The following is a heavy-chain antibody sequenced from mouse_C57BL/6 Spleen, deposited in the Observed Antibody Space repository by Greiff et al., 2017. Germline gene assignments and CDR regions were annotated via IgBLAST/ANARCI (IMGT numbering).Heavy chain of an antibody. CDR3: ATRAPGTWAY. J-gene: IGHJ3*01. CDR2: IDPSDSET. D-gene: IGHD4-1*01. Sequence: QVQLQQPGAELVRPGSSVKLSCKASGYTFTSYWMHWVKQRPIQGLEWIGNIDPSDSETHYNQKFKDKATLTVDKSSSTAYMQLSSLTSEDSAVYYCATRAPGTWAYWGQGTLVTVSA. CDR1: GYTFTSYW. V-gene: IGHV1-52*01.